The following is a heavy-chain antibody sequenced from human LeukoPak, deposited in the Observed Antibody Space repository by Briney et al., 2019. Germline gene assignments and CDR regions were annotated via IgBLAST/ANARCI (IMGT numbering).Heavy chain of an antibody. CDR2: ISGDGVSP. V-gene: IGHV3-23*01. Sequence: PGGSLRLSCAASGFTFNNYALAWVRQTPEKGLECVSAISGDGVSPYYVDSVRGRFTISRDNSKNTLYLQMHSLRVEDTAVYFSARGPGAFPYFFDNWGQGTLVTVSS. J-gene: IGHJ4*02. D-gene: IGHD4/OR15-4a*01. CDR1: GFTFNNYA. CDR3: ARGPGAFPYFFDN.